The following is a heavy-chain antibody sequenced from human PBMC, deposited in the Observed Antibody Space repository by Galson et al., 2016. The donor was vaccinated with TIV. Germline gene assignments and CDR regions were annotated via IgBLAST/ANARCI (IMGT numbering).Heavy chain of an antibody. CDR3: AKDYVRVIPGTGTFDI. CDR2: ISGSGIST. Sequence: SLRLSCAASGFTFSSYVMTWVRQAPGKGLEWVSSISGSGISTYYAESVKGRFTISRDNSKNTLFLQMNSLRVEGTAVYYCAKDYVRVIPGTGTFDIWGQGIMVTVSS. V-gene: IGHV3-23*01. J-gene: IGHJ3*02. CDR1: GFTFSSYV. D-gene: IGHD3-10*02.